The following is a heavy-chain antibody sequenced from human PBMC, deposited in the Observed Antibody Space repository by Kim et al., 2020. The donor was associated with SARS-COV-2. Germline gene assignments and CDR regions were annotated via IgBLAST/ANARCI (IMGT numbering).Heavy chain of an antibody. J-gene: IGHJ4*02. CDR3: ARLPHDSSGYIDS. V-gene: IGHV4-39*01. CDR2: IYHSGST. Sequence: SETLSLTCTVSGDSISNSFYYWGWIRQPPRKGLEWIGSIYHSGSTYDNPSLKSRVTISLDTSKNQFSLKLSSVTAADTAVYYCARLPHDSSGYIDSWGQGTLVTVSS. D-gene: IGHD3-22*01. CDR1: GDSISNSFYY.